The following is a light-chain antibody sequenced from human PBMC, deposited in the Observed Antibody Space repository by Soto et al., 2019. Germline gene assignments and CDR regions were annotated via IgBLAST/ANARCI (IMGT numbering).Light chain of an antibody. V-gene: IGKV3-11*01. Sequence: EIVLTQSPATLSLSPGERATLSCRASQSISNYLAWYQQKPGQAPRLLIYDTSNRATGIPARFSGSGSGTDFTLTINRLEPEDFAVYDCQHRSSWPLFGQGTRLEIK. CDR1: QSISNY. CDR3: QHRSSWPL. CDR2: DTS. J-gene: IGKJ5*01.